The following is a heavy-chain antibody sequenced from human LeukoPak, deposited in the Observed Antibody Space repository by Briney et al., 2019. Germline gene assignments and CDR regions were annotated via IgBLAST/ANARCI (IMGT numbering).Heavy chain of an antibody. CDR1: GFTFSSYA. V-gene: IGHV3-30-3*01. D-gene: IGHD6-13*01. J-gene: IGHJ6*02. CDR2: ISYDGSNK. CDR3: AREIPGQQLDYYYYYGMDV. Sequence: GGSLRLSCAASGFTFSSYAMHWVRQAPGKGLEWVAVISYDGSNKYYADSVRGRFTISRDNSKNTLYLQMNSLRAEDTAVYYCAREIPGQQLDYYYYYGMDVWGQGTTVTVSS.